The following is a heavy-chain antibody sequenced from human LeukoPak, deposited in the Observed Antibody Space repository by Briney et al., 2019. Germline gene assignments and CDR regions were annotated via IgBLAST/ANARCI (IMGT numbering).Heavy chain of an antibody. Sequence: KPSETLSLTCTVSGVSISAYYWSWIRQPPGKGLEWIGYVSDSGITKYNPSLKSRVTISIDTSRNQFSLKLSSVTAADTAVYYCARDGAQPPDYGDYEWGAFDIWGQGTMVTVSS. CDR1: GVSISAYY. J-gene: IGHJ3*02. CDR2: VSDSGIT. V-gene: IGHV4-59*12. CDR3: ARDGAQPPDYGDYEWGAFDI. D-gene: IGHD4-17*01.